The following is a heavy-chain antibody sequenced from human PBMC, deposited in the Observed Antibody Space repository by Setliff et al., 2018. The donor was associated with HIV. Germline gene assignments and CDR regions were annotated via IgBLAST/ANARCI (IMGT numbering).Heavy chain of an antibody. V-gene: IGHV3-23*01. D-gene: IGHD6-13*01. CDR3: AKGGSSSWYMFDY. J-gene: IGHJ4*02. CDR2: ISGSGGDT. CDR1: GFTFSSYA. Sequence: GGSLRLSCASSGFTFSSYAMTWVRQAPGKGLECVAVISGSGGDTYYADSVKGRFTISRDNSKNTLYLQMNSLRAEDTAVYYCAKGGSSSWYMFDYWGQGTLVTVSS.